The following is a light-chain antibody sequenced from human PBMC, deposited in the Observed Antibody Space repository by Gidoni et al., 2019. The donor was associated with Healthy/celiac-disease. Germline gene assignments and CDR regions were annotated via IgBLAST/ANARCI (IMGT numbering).Light chain of an antibody. Sequence: ESVLTQSPGTLSLSPGERATLPCRASQSVRSSYLAWYQQKPGQAPRLLIYGASSRATGIPDRFSGSGSGTDFTLTISRLEPEDFAVYYCQQYGSSPLTFGGGTKVEI. CDR1: QSVRSSY. V-gene: IGKV3-20*01. CDR3: QQYGSSPLT. J-gene: IGKJ4*01. CDR2: GAS.